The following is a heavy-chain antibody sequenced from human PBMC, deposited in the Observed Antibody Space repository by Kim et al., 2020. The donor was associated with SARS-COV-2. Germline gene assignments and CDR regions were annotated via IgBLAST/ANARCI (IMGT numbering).Heavy chain of an antibody. D-gene: IGHD6-13*01. J-gene: IGHJ4*02. Sequence: GGSLRLSCAASGFTFSSYSMNWVRQAPGKGLEWVSSISSSSTFIYYADSVKGRFTISRDNAKNSLFLQMNSLRAEDTAVYYCATLGAAGSDGWGQGTLVTVSS. V-gene: IGHV3-21*01. CDR2: ISSSSTFI. CDR1: GFTFSSYS. CDR3: ATLGAAGSDG.